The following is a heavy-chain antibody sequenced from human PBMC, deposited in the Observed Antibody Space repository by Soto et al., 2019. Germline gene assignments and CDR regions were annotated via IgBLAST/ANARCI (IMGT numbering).Heavy chain of an antibody. CDR3: ARAGEVVVPAAMAVGPMDV. D-gene: IGHD2-2*01. V-gene: IGHV1-2*04. Sequence: QVQLVQSGAEVKKPGASVKVSCKASGYTFTGYYMHWVRQAPGQGLEWMGWINPNSGGTNYAQKFQGWVTMTRDTSISTAYMELSRLRADDTAVYYCARAGEVVVPAAMAVGPMDVWGKGTTVTVSS. CDR1: GYTFTGYY. CDR2: INPNSGGT. J-gene: IGHJ6*03.